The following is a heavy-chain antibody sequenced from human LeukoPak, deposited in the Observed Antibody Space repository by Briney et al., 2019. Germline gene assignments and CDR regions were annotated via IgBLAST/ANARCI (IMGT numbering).Heavy chain of an antibody. CDR1: GFTFSSYE. CDR2: ISSSGSTI. CDR3: ARDRDCFDY. Sequence: GGSLRLSCAASGFTFSSYEMNWVRQAPGEGLEWVSYISSSGSTIYYADSVKGRFTISRDNAKNSLYLQMNSLRAEDTAVYYCARDRDCFDYWGQGTLVTVSS. V-gene: IGHV3-48*03. J-gene: IGHJ4*02.